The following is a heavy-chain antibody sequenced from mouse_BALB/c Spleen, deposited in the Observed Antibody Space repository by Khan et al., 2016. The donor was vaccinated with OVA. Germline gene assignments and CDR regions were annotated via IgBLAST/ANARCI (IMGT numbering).Heavy chain of an antibody. Sequence: EVELVESGGGLVQPGGSRKLSCAASGFTFSSFGMHWVRQAPKKGLEWVAYISSGSSTIYYVDTVKGRSTISRDSPKNTLFLQMTSLRSDDTAMYYCARSGGSVHWCFDVWGAGTSVTVSA. D-gene: IGHD1-1*02. V-gene: IGHV5-17*02. CDR3: ARSGGSVHWCFDV. CDR1: GFTFSSFG. J-gene: IGHJ1*01. CDR2: ISSGSSTI.